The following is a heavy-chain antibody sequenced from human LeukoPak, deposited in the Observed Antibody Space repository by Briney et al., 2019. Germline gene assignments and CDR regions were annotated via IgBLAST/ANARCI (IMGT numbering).Heavy chain of an antibody. Sequence: SETLSLTCTVSGGSISSYYWSWIRQPPGKGLEWIGYIYYSGSTNYNPSLKSRVTISVDTSKNQFSLKLSSVTAADTAVYYCARGDWEELLWFGESSWFDPWGQGTLVTVSS. CDR1: GGSISSYY. CDR3: ARGDWEELLWFGESSWFDP. CDR2: IYYSGST. J-gene: IGHJ5*02. D-gene: IGHD3-10*01. V-gene: IGHV4-59*01.